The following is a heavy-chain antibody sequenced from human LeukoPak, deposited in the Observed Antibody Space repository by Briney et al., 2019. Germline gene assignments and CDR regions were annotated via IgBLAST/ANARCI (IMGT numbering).Heavy chain of an antibody. V-gene: IGHV3-7*03. D-gene: IGHD3-10*01. Sequence: GGSLRLSCAASGFTFSSYWMSWVRQAPGKGLEWVANIKQDGSEKYYVDSVKGRFTISRDNAKNSLYLQMNSLRAEDTAVYYCAREKLLWFGELRAFDIWGQGTMVTVSS. J-gene: IGHJ3*02. CDR3: AREKLLWFGELRAFDI. CDR1: GFTFSSYW. CDR2: IKQDGSEK.